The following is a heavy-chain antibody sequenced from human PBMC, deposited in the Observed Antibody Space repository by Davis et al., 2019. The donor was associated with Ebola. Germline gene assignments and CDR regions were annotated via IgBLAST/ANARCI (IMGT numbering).Heavy chain of an antibody. CDR1: GGSISSYY. J-gene: IGHJ4*02. CDR2: IYYSGST. Sequence: MPSETLSLTCTVSGGSISSYYWSWIRQPPGKGLEWIGYIYYSGSTNYNPSLKSRVTISVDTSKNQFSLKLSSVTAADTAVYYCARDRYDCSGGSCYWEFDYWGQGTLVTVSS. V-gene: IGHV4-59*01. CDR3: ARDRYDCSGGSCYWEFDY. D-gene: IGHD2-15*01.